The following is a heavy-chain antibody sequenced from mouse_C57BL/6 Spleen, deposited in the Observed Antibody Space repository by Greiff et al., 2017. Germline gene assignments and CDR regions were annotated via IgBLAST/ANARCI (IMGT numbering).Heavy chain of an antibody. J-gene: IGHJ2*01. V-gene: IGHV1-64*01. Sequence: VQLQQPGAELVKPGASVKLSCKASGYTFTSYWMHWVKQRPGQGLEWIGMIHPNSGSTNYNEKFKSKATLTVDKSSSTAYMQLSSLTSEDSAVXYLARAHYGSSLDYWGQGTTRTVSS. CDR2: IHPNSGST. CDR3: ARAHYGSSLDY. CDR1: GYTFTSYW. D-gene: IGHD1-1*01.